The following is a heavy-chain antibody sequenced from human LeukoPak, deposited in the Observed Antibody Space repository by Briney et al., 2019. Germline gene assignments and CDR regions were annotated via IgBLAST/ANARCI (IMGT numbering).Heavy chain of an antibody. D-gene: IGHD2-15*01. J-gene: IGHJ5*02. CDR1: GFTFDDYG. CDR2: INWNGGST. Sequence: GGSLRLSCAASGFTFDDYGMSWVRQAPGKGLEWVSGINWNGGSTGYADSVKGRFTISRDNAKNSLYLQMNSLRAEDTALYHCARDRGYCSGGSCLGWFDPWGQGTLVTVSS. CDR3: ARDRGYCSGGSCLGWFDP. V-gene: IGHV3-20*01.